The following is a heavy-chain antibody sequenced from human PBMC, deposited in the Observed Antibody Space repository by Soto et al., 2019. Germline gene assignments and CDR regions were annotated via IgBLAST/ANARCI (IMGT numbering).Heavy chain of an antibody. CDR3: AKDGSYNFYY. CDR2: MSYDGSNE. V-gene: IGHV3-30*18. J-gene: IGHJ4*02. Sequence: QVQLVESGGGVVQPGRSLRLSCAASGFTFSHYAMHWVRQAPGKGLEWVALMSYDGSNEYYADSVKGRFTISRDNSKNTLYLQMNSLRAEDTAVYYCAKDGSYNFYYWGQGTMVTVSS. D-gene: IGHD1-26*01. CDR1: GFTFSHYA.